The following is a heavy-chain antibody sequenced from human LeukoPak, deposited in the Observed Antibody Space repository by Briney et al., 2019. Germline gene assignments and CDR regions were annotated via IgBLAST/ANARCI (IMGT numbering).Heavy chain of an antibody. CDR2: SGTDGDT. Sequence: GGSLRLSCVLSGFTFTSAPMNWVRQAPGKGLEWVSTSGTDGDTYYADSVKGRFTISRDNSKNTLYLQMNSLRAEDTAVYYCAKDYPEIFTFGGPRYPVDTFDYWGQGTLVTVSS. CDR3: AKDYPEIFTFGGPRYPVDTFDY. J-gene: IGHJ4*02. D-gene: IGHD2-15*01. V-gene: IGHV3-23*01. CDR1: GFTFTSAP.